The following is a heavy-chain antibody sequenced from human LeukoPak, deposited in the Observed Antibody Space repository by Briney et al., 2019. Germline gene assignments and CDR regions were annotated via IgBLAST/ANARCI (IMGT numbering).Heavy chain of an antibody. J-gene: IGHJ4*02. D-gene: IGHD4-17*01. Sequence: PGRSLRLSCAASGFTFSSYDMHWVRQAPGKGLEWVAVISYDGSNKYYADSVKGRFTISRDNSKNTLYLQMNSLRAEDTAVYYCARDGGDDYGDYDPANFDYWGQGTLVTVSS. CDR2: ISYDGSNK. CDR1: GFTFSSYD. CDR3: ARDGGDDYGDYDPANFDY. V-gene: IGHV3-30-3*01.